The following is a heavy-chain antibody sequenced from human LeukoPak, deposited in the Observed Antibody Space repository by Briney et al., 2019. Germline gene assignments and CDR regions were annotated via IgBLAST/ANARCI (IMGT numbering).Heavy chain of an antibody. J-gene: IGHJ6*02. V-gene: IGHV4-59*07. CDR1: GGSISSYY. D-gene: IGHD6-13*01. CDR3: ARVEQQLARLYYYGMDV. CDR2: IYYSGST. Sequence: SDTLSLTCTVSGGSISSYYWSWIRQPPGKGLEWIGYIYYSGSTNYNPSLKSRVTISVDTSKNQFSLKLSSVTAADTAVYYCARVEQQLARLYYYGMDVWGQGTTVTVSS.